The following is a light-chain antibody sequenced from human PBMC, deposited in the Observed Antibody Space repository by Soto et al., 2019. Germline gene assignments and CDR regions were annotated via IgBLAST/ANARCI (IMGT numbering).Light chain of an antibody. CDR2: AAS. Sequence: DIQMTQSPSTLSASVGDRVAITCRASQSISTYLAWYQQKPGKAPKLLIYAASSLQSGVPSRFSGSGSGTEFTLTISSLQPDDFATYYCQQYNSYRAFGQGTKVDI. CDR1: QSISTY. J-gene: IGKJ1*01. V-gene: IGKV1-5*01. CDR3: QQYNSYRA.